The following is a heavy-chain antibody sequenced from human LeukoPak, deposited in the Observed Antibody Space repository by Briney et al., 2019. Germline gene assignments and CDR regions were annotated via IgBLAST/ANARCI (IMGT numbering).Heavy chain of an antibody. CDR3: ARGFGSSWFNS. V-gene: IGHV1-2*02. J-gene: IGHJ5*01. CDR1: GYTFTVNY. CDR2: INPNNGAT. D-gene: IGHD6-13*01. Sequence: ASVKVSCKASGYTFTVNYMHWVRQAPGPGLQWMGWINPNNGATNYGQNFQGRVTMTRDTSISTAYMEVSRLRSDATAVYYCARGFGSSWFNSWGQGTLVTVSS.